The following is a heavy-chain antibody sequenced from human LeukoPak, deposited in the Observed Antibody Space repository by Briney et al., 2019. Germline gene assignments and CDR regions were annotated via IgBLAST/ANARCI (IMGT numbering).Heavy chain of an antibody. J-gene: IGHJ5*02. CDR1: GFTVSSNY. Sequence: GGSLRLSCAASGFTVSSNYMSWVRQAPGKGLEWVSVIYSGGSTYYADSVKGRFTISRGNSKNTLYLQMNSLRAGDTAVYYCARDTMVRGYDPWGQGTLVTVSS. CDR2: IYSGGST. V-gene: IGHV3-66*01. CDR3: ARDTMVRGYDP. D-gene: IGHD3-10*01.